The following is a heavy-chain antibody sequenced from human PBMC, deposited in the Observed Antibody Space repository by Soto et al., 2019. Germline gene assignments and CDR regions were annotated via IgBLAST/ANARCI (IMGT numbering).Heavy chain of an antibody. CDR1: GYTFTSYD. J-gene: IGHJ6*02. CDR3: ARGDSSSWYHYYYGMDV. D-gene: IGHD6-13*01. Sequence: ASVKVSCKASGYTFTSYDINWVRQATGQGLEWMGWMNPNSGNTGYVQKFQGRVTMTRNTSISTAYMELSSLRSEDTAVYYCARGDSSSWYHYYYGMDVWGQGTTVTVSS. CDR2: MNPNSGNT. V-gene: IGHV1-8*01.